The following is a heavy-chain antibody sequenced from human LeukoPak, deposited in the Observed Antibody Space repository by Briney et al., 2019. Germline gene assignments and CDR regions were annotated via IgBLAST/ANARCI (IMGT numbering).Heavy chain of an antibody. Sequence: GGSLRPSCAASGFIFSSYWMSWVRQAPGKGLEWVANIKQDGSEKYYVDSVKGRLTISRDNAKNSLYLQMNSLRAEDTAVYYCARDGDSGSYYFDYWGQGTLVTVSS. CDR2: IKQDGSEK. D-gene: IGHD1-26*01. V-gene: IGHV3-7*01. CDR1: GFIFSSYW. J-gene: IGHJ4*02. CDR3: ARDGDSGSYYFDY.